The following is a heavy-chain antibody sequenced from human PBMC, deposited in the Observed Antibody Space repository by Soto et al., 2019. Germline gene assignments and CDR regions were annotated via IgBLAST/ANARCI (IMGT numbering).Heavy chain of an antibody. V-gene: IGHV3-23*01. D-gene: IGHD5-18*01. CDR2: ISGSGGST. J-gene: IGHJ6*03. CDR1: GFTFSSYA. CDR3: AKDPGYSYGYYYYYYMDV. Sequence: EVQLLESGGGLVQPGGSLRLSCAASGFTFSSYAMSWVRQAPGKGLEWVSAISGSGGSTYYADSVKGRFTISRDNSKNTLYLQMNSLRAEDTAVYYCAKDPGYSYGYYYYYYMDVWDKGTTVTVSS.